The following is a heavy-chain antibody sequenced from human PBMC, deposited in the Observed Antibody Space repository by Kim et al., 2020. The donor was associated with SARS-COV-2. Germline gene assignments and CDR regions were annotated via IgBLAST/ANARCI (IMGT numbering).Heavy chain of an antibody. J-gene: IGHJ4*02. Sequence: SETLSLTCTVSGGSISSSSYYWGWIRQPPGKGLEWIGSIYYSGSTYYNPSLKSRVTISVDTSKNQFSLKLSSVTAADTAVYYCARHGLTSWALVVTAYSPVYFDYWGQGTLVTVSS. CDR2: IYYSGST. D-gene: IGHD2-21*02. V-gene: IGHV4-39*01. CDR3: ARHGLTSWALVVTAYSPVYFDY. CDR1: GGSISSSSYY.